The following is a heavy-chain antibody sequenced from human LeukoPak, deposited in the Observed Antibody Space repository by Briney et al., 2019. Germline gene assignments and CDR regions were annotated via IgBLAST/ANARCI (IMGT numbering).Heavy chain of an antibody. CDR3: ARDPYCSGGSCYHGGGY. J-gene: IGHJ4*02. D-gene: IGHD2-15*01. Sequence: SETLSLTCTVSGGSISSSSYYWGWIRQPPGKGLEWIGSIYYSGSTYFNPSLKSRVTISVDTSKNQFSLKLSSVTAADTAVYYCARDPYCSGGSCYHGGGYWGQGTLVTVSS. CDR1: GGSISSSSYY. V-gene: IGHV4-39*07. CDR2: IYYSGST.